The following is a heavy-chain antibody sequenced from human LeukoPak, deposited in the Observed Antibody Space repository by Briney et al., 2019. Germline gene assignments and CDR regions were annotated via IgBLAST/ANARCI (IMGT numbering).Heavy chain of an antibody. V-gene: IGHV3-30*04. J-gene: IGHJ4*02. Sequence: GGSLRLSCAASGFAFSSFAMHWVRHTPGKGLDWVACISYDGSNKYYADSVKGRFTISRDNSRNTLYLQMNTLKPEDTAVYYCAGQGTYSSGWALYYWGQGTLVTVSS. CDR2: ISYDGSNK. CDR3: AGQGTYSSGWALYY. D-gene: IGHD6-19*01. CDR1: GFAFSSFA.